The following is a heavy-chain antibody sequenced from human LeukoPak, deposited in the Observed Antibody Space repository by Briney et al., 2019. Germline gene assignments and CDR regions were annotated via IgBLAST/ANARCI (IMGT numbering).Heavy chain of an antibody. CDR1: GFTFSSYW. Sequence: PGGSLRLFCAASGFTFSSYWMHWGRQAPGKGLVWVSRINSDGSTTSHADSVKGRFTISRDNAKNTLFLQMNSLRAEDTAVYYCARDGSNSWYGSWGQGTLVTVSS. CDR2: INSDGSTT. V-gene: IGHV3-74*01. CDR3: ARDGSNSWYGS. J-gene: IGHJ5*01. D-gene: IGHD2-15*01.